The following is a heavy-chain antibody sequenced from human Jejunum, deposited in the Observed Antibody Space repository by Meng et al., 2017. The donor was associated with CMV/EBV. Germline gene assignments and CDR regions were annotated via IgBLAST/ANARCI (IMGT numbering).Heavy chain of an antibody. CDR3: ARGGLKDYAYFDY. J-gene: IGHJ4*02. Sequence: KAHDNSFNSYGINRVRQAPGQGREWMGWISNYNGKTNYAQKFQGRVSMTKDKTTTTSYMELRSLRFDDTAVYYCARGGLKDYAYFDYWGQGTLVTVSS. CDR1: DNSFNSYG. CDR2: ISNYNGKT. V-gene: IGHV1-18*01. D-gene: IGHD4/OR15-4a*01.